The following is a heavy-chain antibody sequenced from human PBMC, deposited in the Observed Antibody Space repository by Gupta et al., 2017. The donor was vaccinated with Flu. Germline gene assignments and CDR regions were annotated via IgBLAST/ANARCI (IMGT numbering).Heavy chain of an antibody. CDR2: IRSKANSYAT. V-gene: IGHV3-73*01. Sequence: EVQLVESGGGLVQPGGSLKLSCAASGFTFSGSAMHWVRQDSGKGLEWVGRIRSKANSYATAYAASVKGRFTISRDDSKNTAYLQMNSLKTEDTAVYYCTTTTYYYDSSGYYSLDYWGQGTLVTVSS. D-gene: IGHD3-22*01. J-gene: IGHJ4*02. CDR3: TTTTYYYDSSGYYSLDY. CDR1: GFTFSGSA.